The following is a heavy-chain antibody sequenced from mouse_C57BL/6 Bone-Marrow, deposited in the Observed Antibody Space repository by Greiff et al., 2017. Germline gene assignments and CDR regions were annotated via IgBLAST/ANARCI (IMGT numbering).Heavy chain of an antibody. J-gene: IGHJ4*01. D-gene: IGHD2-3*01. CDR3: ARGGLLYYYAMDY. CDR1: GYTFTSYW. CDR2: IYPGSGST. V-gene: IGHV1-55*01. Sequence: QVQLQQSGAELVKPGASVKMSCKASGYTFTSYWITWVKQSPGQGLEWIGDIYPGSGSTNYNEKFKSKATLTVDTSSSTAYLQLSSRTSEDSAVYYCARGGLLYYYAMDYWGQGTSVTVSS.